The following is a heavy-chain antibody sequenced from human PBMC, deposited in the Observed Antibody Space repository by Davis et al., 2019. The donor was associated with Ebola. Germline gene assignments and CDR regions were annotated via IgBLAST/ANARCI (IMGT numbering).Heavy chain of an antibody. J-gene: IGHJ5*02. V-gene: IGHV3-30*02. D-gene: IGHD3-10*01. CDR2: IQSDGSHE. Sequence: GESLKISCAASGSTFSTHWVRQAPGKGLEWVAFIQSDGSHEFYAASVKGRFTISRDSSKNTLYLQMNSLRADDTALYYCAKDPSVIGSGWFDPWGQGTLVIVSS. CDR3: AKDPSVIGSGWFDP. CDR1: GSTFST.